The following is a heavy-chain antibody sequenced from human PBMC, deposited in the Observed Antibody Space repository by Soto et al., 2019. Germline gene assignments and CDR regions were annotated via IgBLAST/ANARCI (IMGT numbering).Heavy chain of an antibody. CDR2: IYYSGST. J-gene: IGHJ5*02. Sequence: QVQLQESGPGLVKPSETLSLTCTVSGGSISSYYWSWIRQPPGKGLEWIGYIYYSGSTNYNPSLKSRVTISVDTSKNQFSLKLSSVTAADTAVYYCARENPGIRHPVTTREFPFDPWGQGTLVTVSS. D-gene: IGHD4-17*01. CDR1: GGSISSYY. V-gene: IGHV4-59*01. CDR3: ARENPGIRHPVTTREFPFDP.